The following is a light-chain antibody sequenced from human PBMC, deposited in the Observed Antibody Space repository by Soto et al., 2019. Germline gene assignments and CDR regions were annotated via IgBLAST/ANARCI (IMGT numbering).Light chain of an antibody. CDR3: QQYGGSPLFT. CDR1: QTISKSY. V-gene: IGKV3-20*01. Sequence: EVVLTQSPGTLSLSPGERATLSCRASQTISKSYLAWYQQKPGQPPRLLIYAASNRATGIPDRFSGSGSGTDFTLTSSRLEPEDFAVYYCQQYGGSPLFTFGPGTKVDVK. CDR2: AAS. J-gene: IGKJ3*01.